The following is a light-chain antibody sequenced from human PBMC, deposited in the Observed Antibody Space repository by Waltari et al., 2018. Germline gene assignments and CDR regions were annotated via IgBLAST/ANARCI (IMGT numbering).Light chain of an antibody. J-gene: IGKJ1*01. CDR2: GAS. V-gene: IGKV3-15*01. CDR1: QSLSNN. CDR3: QKYNDWPLT. Sequence: ETVMTQSPATLSVSPGERATLSCRASQSLSNNLAWYQHKPGQAPRLLIHGASTRATGIPARFSGSGSGTEFTLTISSLQSEDFGVYYCQKYNDWPLTFGQGTKVEIK.